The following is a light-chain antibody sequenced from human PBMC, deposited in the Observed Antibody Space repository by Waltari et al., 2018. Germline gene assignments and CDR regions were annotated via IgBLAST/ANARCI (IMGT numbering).Light chain of an antibody. J-gene: IGLJ1*01. V-gene: IGLV2-23*02. CDR1: STDLGTYKL. CDR2: EVS. Sequence: QSALPQPASVSGSPGQSITISCSNTSTDLGTYKLVSWYQQRPGKAPKLVIYEVSERPYVVSIRFSGSKSGATASLTISGLQAEDEADYYCCSFAGSSTSFGTGTTVTVL. CDR3: CSFAGSSTS.